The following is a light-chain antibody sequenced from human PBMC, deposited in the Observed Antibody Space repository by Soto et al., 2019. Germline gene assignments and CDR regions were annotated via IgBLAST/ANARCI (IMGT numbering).Light chain of an antibody. CDR2: DVS. CDR3: SSYTSSRTVV. J-gene: IGLJ2*01. Sequence: QSALTQPASVSGSPGQSITISCTGTSSDVGGYNYVSWYQQHPGKAPKLMIYDVSYRPSGVSNRFSGSKSGNTASLTISGRQAEDEADYYCSSYTSSRTVVFGGGTKLTVL. CDR1: SSDVGGYNY. V-gene: IGLV2-14*01.